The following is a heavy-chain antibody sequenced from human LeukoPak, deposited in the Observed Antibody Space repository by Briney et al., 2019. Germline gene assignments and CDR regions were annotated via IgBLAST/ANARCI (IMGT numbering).Heavy chain of an antibody. CDR1: GFTFSSYW. V-gene: IGHV3-48*02. J-gene: IGHJ4*02. CDR2: ISSSSSPI. CDR3: ARGVGPPFDY. D-gene: IGHD3-10*01. Sequence: GGSLRLSCAASGFTFSSYWMHWVRQAPGKGLEWVSYISSSSSPIYYADSVKGRFTISRDNAKNSLYLQMNSLRDEDTAVYYCARGVGPPFDYWGQGTLVTVSS.